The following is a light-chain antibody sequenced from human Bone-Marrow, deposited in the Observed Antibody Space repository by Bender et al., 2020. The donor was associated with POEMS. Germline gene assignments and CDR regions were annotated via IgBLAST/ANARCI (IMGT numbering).Light chain of an antibody. CDR2: GNN. CDR1: SSNTGSGYD. CDR3: QSYDTTLSGSV. V-gene: IGLV1-40*01. J-gene: IGLJ3*02. Sequence: QSVLTQPPSVSGAPGQRVTISCTGSSSNTGSGYDINWYQHLPGTAPKLLMYGNNNRPSGVPDRFSGSKSGTSASLAITGLQAEDEGDYYCQSYDTTLSGSVFGGGTKLTV.